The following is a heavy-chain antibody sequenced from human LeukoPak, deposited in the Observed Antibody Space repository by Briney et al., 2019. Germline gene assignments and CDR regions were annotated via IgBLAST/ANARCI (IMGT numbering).Heavy chain of an antibody. Sequence: GGSLRLSCAASGFTFSSYAMSWVRQAPGKGLEWVSGISGSGGSTYYADSVKGRFTISRDNSKNTLYLQMNGLRAEDTAVYYCAKVGRSGYSRDAFDIWGQGTMVTVSS. CDR2: ISGSGGST. CDR1: GFTFSSYA. D-gene: IGHD3-22*01. V-gene: IGHV3-23*01. J-gene: IGHJ3*02. CDR3: AKVGRSGYSRDAFDI.